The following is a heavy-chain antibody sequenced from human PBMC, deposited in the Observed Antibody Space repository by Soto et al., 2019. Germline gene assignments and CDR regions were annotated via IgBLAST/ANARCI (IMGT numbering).Heavy chain of an antibody. Sequence: ASLKVSCKASGYTFTSYGISWVRQAPGQGLEWMGWISAYNGNTNYAQKLQGRVTMTTDTSTSTAYMELRSLRSDDTAVYYCARVSFTMVRGVIRPHSFDYWGQGTVLTVYS. J-gene: IGHJ4*02. CDR1: GYTFTSYG. D-gene: IGHD3-10*01. CDR3: ARVSFTMVRGVIRPHSFDY. V-gene: IGHV1-18*01. CDR2: ISAYNGNT.